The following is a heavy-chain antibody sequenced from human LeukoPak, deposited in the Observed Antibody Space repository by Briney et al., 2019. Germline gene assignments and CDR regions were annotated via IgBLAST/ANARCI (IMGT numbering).Heavy chain of an antibody. D-gene: IGHD5-18*01. CDR2: IIPIFGTA. J-gene: IGHJ4*02. Sequence: GASVKVSCKASGGTFSSYAISWVRQAPGQGLEWMGGIIPIFGTANYAQKFQGRVTITADESTSTAYMELSSLRSEDTAVYYCARDPDGYGLFDYWGQGTLVTVSS. CDR3: ARDPDGYGLFDY. V-gene: IGHV1-69*13. CDR1: GGTFSSYA.